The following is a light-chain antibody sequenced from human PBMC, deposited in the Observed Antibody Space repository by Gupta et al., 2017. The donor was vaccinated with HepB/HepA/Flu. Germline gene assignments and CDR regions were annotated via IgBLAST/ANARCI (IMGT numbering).Light chain of an antibody. CDR3: QHKHCYPRT. CDR2: AAS. CDR1: QGISSY. J-gene: IGKJ1*01. Sequence: AVRMTQSPSSFSASTGDRVTITCRASQGISSYLAWYQQKPGKAPKLLIYAASTLQSGVHSRCSGGGSRKVLTQTISCLEYEDVATYYCQHKHCYPRTFGQGTKVDIK. V-gene: IGKV1-8*01.